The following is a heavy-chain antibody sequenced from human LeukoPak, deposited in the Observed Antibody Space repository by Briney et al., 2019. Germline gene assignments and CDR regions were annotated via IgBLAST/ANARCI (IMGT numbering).Heavy chain of an antibody. CDR3: ARYDSSGYYGY. J-gene: IGHJ4*02. D-gene: IGHD3-22*01. Sequence: SETLSLTCTVSGGSISSYYWSWIRQPPGKRLEWIGYIYYSGSTNYNPSLKSRVTISVDTSKNQFSLKLSSVTAADTAVYYCARYDSSGYYGYWGQGTLVTVSS. V-gene: IGHV4-59*01. CDR2: IYYSGST. CDR1: GGSISSYY.